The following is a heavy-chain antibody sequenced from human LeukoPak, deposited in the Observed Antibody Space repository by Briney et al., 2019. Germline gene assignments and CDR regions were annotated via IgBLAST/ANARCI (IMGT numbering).Heavy chain of an antibody. D-gene: IGHD3-16*02. J-gene: IGHJ4*02. Sequence: SETLSLTCAVSGVSISSGGYSWSWIRQPPGKGLEWIGYIYHSGSTYYNPSLKSRVTISVDRSKNQFSLKLSSVTAADTAVYYCARAPYDYVWGSYRSSGFDYWGQGTLVTVSS. CDR1: GVSISSGGYS. CDR2: IYHSGST. V-gene: IGHV4-30-2*01. CDR3: ARAPYDYVWGSYRSSGFDY.